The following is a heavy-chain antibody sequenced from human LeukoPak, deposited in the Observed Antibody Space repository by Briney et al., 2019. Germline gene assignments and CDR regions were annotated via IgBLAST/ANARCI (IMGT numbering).Heavy chain of an antibody. CDR1: GFTFSSYG. J-gene: IGHJ3*02. Sequence: GGSLRLSCAASGFTFSSYGMHWVRQAPGKGLEWVAFIRYDGSNKYYADSVKGRFTISRDNSKNTLYLQMNSLRAEDTAVYYCAKWEQWLLLGGRPDAFDIWGQGTMVTVSS. D-gene: IGHD6-19*01. CDR2: IRYDGSNK. CDR3: AKWEQWLLLGGRPDAFDI. V-gene: IGHV3-30*02.